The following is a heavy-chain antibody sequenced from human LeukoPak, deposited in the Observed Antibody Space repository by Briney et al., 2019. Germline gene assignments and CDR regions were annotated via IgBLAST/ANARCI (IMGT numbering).Heavy chain of an antibody. J-gene: IGHJ4*02. D-gene: IGHD4-17*01. Sequence: ASVKVSCKASGGTFSSYAISWVRQAPGQGLEWMGWISAYNGNTNYAQKLQGRVTMTTDASTSTAYMELRSLRSDDTAVYYCARDYGDYSIDYWGQGTLVTVSS. CDR2: ISAYNGNT. CDR1: GGTFSSYA. CDR3: ARDYGDYSIDY. V-gene: IGHV1-18*01.